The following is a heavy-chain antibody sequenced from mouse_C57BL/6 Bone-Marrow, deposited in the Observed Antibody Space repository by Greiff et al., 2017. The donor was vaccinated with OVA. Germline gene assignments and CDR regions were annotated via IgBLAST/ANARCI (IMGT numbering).Heavy chain of an antibody. V-gene: IGHV1-53*01. CDR3: ASRYYGSNSYYLDY. CDR2: INPSNGGT. CDR1: GYTFTSYW. Sequence: QVQLQQPGTELVKPGASVKLSCKASGYTFTSYWMHWVKQSPGQGLEWIGNINPSNGGTNYNENFNSTATLTVDKSSSTAYMQLSSLTSDDSAVYYGASRYYGSNSYYLDYWGQGTTLTVSS. J-gene: IGHJ2*01. D-gene: IGHD1-1*01.